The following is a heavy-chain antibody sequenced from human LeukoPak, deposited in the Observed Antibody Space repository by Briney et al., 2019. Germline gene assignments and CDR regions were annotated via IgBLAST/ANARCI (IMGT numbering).Heavy chain of an antibody. V-gene: IGHV4-59*01. D-gene: IGHD4-11*01. Sequence: SETLSLTCTISGGSISSYYWSWIRQSPGKGLEWIGYVYYSGSTNYNPSLKSRVTISVDTSKNQFSLKLSSVTAADTAVYYCAGTTVTLDYWGQGTLVTVSS. CDR2: VYYSGST. CDR1: GGSISSYY. CDR3: AGTTVTLDY. J-gene: IGHJ4*02.